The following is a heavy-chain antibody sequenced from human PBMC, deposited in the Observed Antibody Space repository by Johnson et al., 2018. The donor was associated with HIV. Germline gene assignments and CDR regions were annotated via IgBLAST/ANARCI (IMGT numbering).Heavy chain of an antibody. D-gene: IGHD3-22*01. J-gene: IGHJ3*02. CDR3: ARRVGMIVVDRFAYDI. CDR1: GFIFNNYA. V-gene: IGHV3-64*01. CDR2: ISSNGGST. Sequence: VQLVESGGGLVQPGGSLRLSCVASGFIFNNYAMHWVRQAPGRRLQYVSAISSNGGSTYYASFAKGRFTISRDNSKNTLYLQMGSLRVDDMAVYYCARRVGMIVVDRFAYDIWGQGTMVTVSS.